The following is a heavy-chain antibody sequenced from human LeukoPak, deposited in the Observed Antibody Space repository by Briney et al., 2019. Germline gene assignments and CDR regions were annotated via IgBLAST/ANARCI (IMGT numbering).Heavy chain of an antibody. D-gene: IGHD3-22*01. CDR3: AGEFYYYDSSGFDY. Sequence: SETLSLTCTVSGGSISSYYWSWIRQPAGKGLEWIGRIYTSGSTNYNPSRKSRVTMSVDTSKNQFSLKLSSVTAADTAVYYCAGEFYYYDSSGFDYWGQGTLVTVSS. CDR1: GGSISSYY. J-gene: IGHJ4*02. V-gene: IGHV4-4*07. CDR2: IYTSGST.